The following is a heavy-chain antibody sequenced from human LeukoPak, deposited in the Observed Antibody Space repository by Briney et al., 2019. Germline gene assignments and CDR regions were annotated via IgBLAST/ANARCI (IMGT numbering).Heavy chain of an antibody. V-gene: IGHV1-2*02. CDR3: ARGGLPQFYYYMDV. CDR1: GYTFTGYY. Sequence: ASVKVSCKASGYTFTGYYMNWGRQAPGQGLEWKGWINPNSGGTNYAQKFQGRVTMTRDTSISTTYMELSRLRSDDTAVYYCARGGLPQFYYYMDVWGKGTTVTVSS. CDR2: INPNSGGT. D-gene: IGHD3-10*01. J-gene: IGHJ6*03.